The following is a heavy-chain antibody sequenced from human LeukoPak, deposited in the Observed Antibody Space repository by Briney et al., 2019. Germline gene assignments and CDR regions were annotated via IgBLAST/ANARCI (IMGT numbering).Heavy chain of an antibody. Sequence: ASVKVSSKASGCTFTNYGITWVRQAPGQGLEWVGWTSTYNGNRNYAQKFQGRVTMTTDTSTSTAYMELRSLRSDDTAVYYCARRNSYGFDYWGQGTLVTVSS. CDR2: TSTYNGNR. CDR3: ARRNSYGFDY. V-gene: IGHV1-18*04. CDR1: GCTFTNYG. J-gene: IGHJ4*02. D-gene: IGHD5-18*01.